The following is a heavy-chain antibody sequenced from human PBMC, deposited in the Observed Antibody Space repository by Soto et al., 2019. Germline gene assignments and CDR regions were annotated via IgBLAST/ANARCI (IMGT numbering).Heavy chain of an antibody. CDR3: TQDPAIGVHGA. D-gene: IGHD2-8*01. Sequence: GGSLRLSCAASGFIFNDAWMTWVRQAPGKGLEWVGRIKSRTYGGTTEYAAPVKGRFSISRDDSKNTLYLQMNSLKIEDTAVYYCTQDPAIGVHGAWGKGTLVTVSS. CDR1: GFIFNDAW. J-gene: IGHJ5*02. CDR2: IKSRTYGGTT. V-gene: IGHV3-15*01.